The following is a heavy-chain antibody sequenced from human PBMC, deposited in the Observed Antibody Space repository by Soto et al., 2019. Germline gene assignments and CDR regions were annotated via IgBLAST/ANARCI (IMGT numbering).Heavy chain of an antibody. Sequence: GGSLRLSCAASGFTFSSYAMHWVRQAPGKGLEWVAVISYDGSNKYYADSVKGRFTISRDNSKNTLYLQMNSLRAEDTAVYYCARDLSSRGVQDYYYYYGMDVWGQGTTVTVSS. J-gene: IGHJ6*02. V-gene: IGHV3-30-3*01. CDR2: ISYDGSNK. D-gene: IGHD3-10*01. CDR3: ARDLSSRGVQDYYYYYGMDV. CDR1: GFTFSSYA.